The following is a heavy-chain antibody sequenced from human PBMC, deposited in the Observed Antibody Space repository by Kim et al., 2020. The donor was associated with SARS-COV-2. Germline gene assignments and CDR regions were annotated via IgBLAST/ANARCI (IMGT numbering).Heavy chain of an antibody. J-gene: IGHJ4*01. CDR2: IATGGGT. Sequence: GGSLRLSCVASGFSFSSFAMSWVRQAPGKGPEWVSGIATGGGTFYADSVKGRFTMSSGDSRNTLYLLMNSLRVEDTAFYYYSTEMGVYGAAYFYYWGHG. CDR1: GFSFSSFA. V-gene: IGHV3-23*01. CDR3: STEMGVYGAAYFYY. D-gene: IGHD6-13*01.